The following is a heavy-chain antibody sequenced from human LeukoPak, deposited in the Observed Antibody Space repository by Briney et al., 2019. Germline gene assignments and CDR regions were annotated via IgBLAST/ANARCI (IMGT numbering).Heavy chain of an antibody. J-gene: IGHJ4*02. CDR1: GFTFSSFG. Sequence: GGSLRLSCAASGFTFSSFGMHWVRQAPGKGLEWVAVIWYDGNNKYYADSVKGRFAISRDNSKNTLYLQMNSLRAEDTAVYYCARAFTSTGYYYVEYWGQGTLVTVSS. V-gene: IGHV3-33*01. CDR2: IWYDGNNK. D-gene: IGHD3-22*01. CDR3: ARAFTSTGYYYVEY.